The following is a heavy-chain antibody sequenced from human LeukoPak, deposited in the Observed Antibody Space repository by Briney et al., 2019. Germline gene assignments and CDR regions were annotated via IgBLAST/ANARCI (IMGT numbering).Heavy chain of an antibody. CDR3: AKDYWNYEWYFDY. J-gene: IGHJ4*02. CDR1: GFTFSSYV. D-gene: IGHD1-7*01. Sequence: GGSLRLSCAASGFTFSSYVMSWVRQAPGKGLEWVSAISGSGGSTYYADSVKGRFTISRDNSKNTLYLQMNSLRAEDTAVYYCAKDYWNYEWYFDYWGQGTLVTVSS. CDR2: ISGSGGST. V-gene: IGHV3-23*01.